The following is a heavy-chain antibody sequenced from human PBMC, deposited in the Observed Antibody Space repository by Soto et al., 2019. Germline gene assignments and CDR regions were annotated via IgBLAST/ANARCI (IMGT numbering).Heavy chain of an antibody. Sequence: GGSLRLSCAASGFSFSDYYMSWFRQAPGKGLEWVSYISGSGGYTNYADSVKGRFTISRDNSKNTLYLQMNSLRAEDTAVYYCAKVGSSYYYYGMDVWGQGTTVTVSS. J-gene: IGHJ6*02. CDR2: ISGSGGYT. V-gene: IGHV3-11*05. CDR1: GFSFSDYY. CDR3: AKVGSSYYYYGMDV. D-gene: IGHD3-10*01.